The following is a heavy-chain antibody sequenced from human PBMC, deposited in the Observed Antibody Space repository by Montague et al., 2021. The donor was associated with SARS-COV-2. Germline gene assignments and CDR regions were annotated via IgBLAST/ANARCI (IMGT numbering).Heavy chain of an antibody. Sequence: SETLSLTCTVSGGSITRKYYWGWIRQPPGKGLEWVGNIYYSGTTFINPSLESRVTISVDASKNQFSLNLTSVTAADTAVYYCARPLVRGVPKAFDIWGQGAVVIVSS. CDR2: IYYSGTT. CDR1: GGSITRKYY. D-gene: IGHD3-10*01. CDR3: ARPLVRGVPKAFDI. J-gene: IGHJ3*02. V-gene: IGHV4-39*01.